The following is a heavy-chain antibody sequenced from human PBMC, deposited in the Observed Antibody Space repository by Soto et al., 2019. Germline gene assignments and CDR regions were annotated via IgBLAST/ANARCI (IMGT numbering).Heavy chain of an antibody. CDR1: GDSVSSNSAA. CDR3: ARDPIAVADTRYYYYYGMDV. J-gene: IGHJ6*02. D-gene: IGHD6-19*01. CDR2: TYYRSKWYN. Sequence: SQTLSLTCAISGDSVSSNSAAWNWIRQSPSRGLEWLGRTYYRSKWYNDYAVSMKSRITINPDTSKNQFSLQLNSVTPEDTAVYYCARDPIAVADTRYYYYYGMDVWGQGTTVTVSS. V-gene: IGHV6-1*01.